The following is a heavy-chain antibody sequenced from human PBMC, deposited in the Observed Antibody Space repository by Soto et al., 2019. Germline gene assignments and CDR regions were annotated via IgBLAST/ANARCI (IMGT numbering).Heavy chain of an antibody. Sequence: GGSLRLSCAASGFTFSSYAMHWVRQAPGKGLEWVAVISYDGSNKYYADSVKGRFTISRDNSKNTLYLQMNSLRAEDTAVYYCARGQKDSYGRHPYYYYYGMDVWGQGTTVTVSS. CDR3: ARGQKDSYGRHPYYYYYGMDV. V-gene: IGHV3-30-3*01. CDR2: ISYDGSNK. CDR1: GFTFSSYA. J-gene: IGHJ6*02. D-gene: IGHD5-18*01.